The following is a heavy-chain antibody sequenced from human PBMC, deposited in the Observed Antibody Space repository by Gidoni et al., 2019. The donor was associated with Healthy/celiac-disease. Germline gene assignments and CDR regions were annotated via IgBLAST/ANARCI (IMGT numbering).Heavy chain of an antibody. CDR2: IIPIFGTA. CDR3: ARDENGDGRGFYYYYGMDV. V-gene: IGHV1-69*06. J-gene: IGHJ6*02. Sequence: QVQLVQSGAEVKKPGSSVKVSCKASGGTFSSYAISWVRQAPGQGLEWMGGIIPIFGTANYAQKSQGRVTITADKSTSTAYMELSSLRSEDTAVYYCARDENGDGRGFYYYYGMDVWGQGTTVTVSS. D-gene: IGHD4-17*01. CDR1: GGTFSSYA.